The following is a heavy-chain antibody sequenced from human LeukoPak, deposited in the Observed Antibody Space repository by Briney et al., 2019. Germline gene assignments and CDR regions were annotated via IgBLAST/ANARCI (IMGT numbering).Heavy chain of an antibody. CDR2: ISSSGSTI. V-gene: IGHV3-48*03. J-gene: IGHJ4*02. CDR3: TRITTAMDVDY. Sequence: GGSLRLSCAASGFTFSSYRMNWVRQAPGKGLQWVSYISSSGSTIYYADSVKGRFTISRDNAKNSLYLQMSSLRAEDTAVYYCTRITTAMDVDYWGQGTLVTVSS. CDR1: GFTFSSYR. D-gene: IGHD5-18*01.